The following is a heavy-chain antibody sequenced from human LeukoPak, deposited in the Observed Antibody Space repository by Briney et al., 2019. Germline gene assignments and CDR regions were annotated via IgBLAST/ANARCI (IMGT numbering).Heavy chain of an antibody. D-gene: IGHD3-9*01. CDR3: VKTSNDILTGWYSFDH. CDR2: TRGSGRTT. CDR1: GFPFCSHA. V-gene: IGHV3-23*01. J-gene: IGHJ4*02. Sequence: GGSLRLSCAVSGFPFCSHAMSWVRQTPARGMEWVSATRGSGRTTYYAESVEGRFTISRDNSKNMLYLQMNSLRAEDTALYYCVKTSNDILTGWYSFDHWGQGTQVTVSS.